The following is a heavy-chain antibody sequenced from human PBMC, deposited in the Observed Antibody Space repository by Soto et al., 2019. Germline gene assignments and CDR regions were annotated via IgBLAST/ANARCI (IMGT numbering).Heavy chain of an antibody. V-gene: IGHV2-5*02. Sequence: QITLKESGPTLVKPRQTLTLTCTFSGFSLSTTGVGVGWIRQPPGKALEWLALIYWDDDKRYSPSLKSRVTMTKDPSKNQVVLTMTNMDPVDTATYYCARLLWFGELFWGQGTLVTVSS. CDR1: GFSLSTTGVG. J-gene: IGHJ4*02. CDR3: ARLLWFGELF. CDR2: IYWDDDK. D-gene: IGHD3-10*01.